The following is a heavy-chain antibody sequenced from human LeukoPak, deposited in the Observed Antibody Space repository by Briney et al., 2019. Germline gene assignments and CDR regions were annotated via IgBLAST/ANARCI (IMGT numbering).Heavy chain of an antibody. V-gene: IGHV4-61*02. Sequence: KPSETLSLTCTVSGYSISSGNYYWSWIRQPAGKGLEWIGRIWADGAPTYRPSLKSRVTISVDTSKNQFSLRLSSVIAADTAVYYCARGRDSRGYQFMGFDSWGQGTLVTVSS. D-gene: IGHD3-22*01. CDR2: IWADGAP. CDR3: ARGRDSRGYQFMGFDS. J-gene: IGHJ4*02. CDR1: GYSISSGNYY.